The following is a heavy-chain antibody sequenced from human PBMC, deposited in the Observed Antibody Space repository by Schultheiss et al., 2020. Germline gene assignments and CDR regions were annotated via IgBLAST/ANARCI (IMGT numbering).Heavy chain of an antibody. CDR1: GFSFNNYA. D-gene: IGHD2-15*01. Sequence: GGSLRLSCAASGFSFNNYAMSWVRQAPGKGLEWVSTISAGGANTYYADSVKGRFTISKDNSKSTLYLQMNSLRAEDTAVYYCVGATQPPVVAAPDYWGQGTLVTVSS. J-gene: IGHJ4*02. V-gene: IGHV3-23*01. CDR3: VGATQPPVVAAPDY. CDR2: ISAGGANT.